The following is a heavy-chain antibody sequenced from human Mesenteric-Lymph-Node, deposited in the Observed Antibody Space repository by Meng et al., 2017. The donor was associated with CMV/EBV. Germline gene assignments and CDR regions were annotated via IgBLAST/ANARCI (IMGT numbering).Heavy chain of an antibody. Sequence: GSLRLSCAVYGGSFSGYYWSWIRQPPGKGLEWIGEINHSGSTNYNPSLKSRVTISIDTSKNQFSLSLRSVTAADTGVYYCARLRSRLGIGVWGQGTLVTVSS. CDR3: ARLRSRLGIGV. V-gene: IGHV4-34*01. J-gene: IGHJ4*02. CDR2: INHSGST. D-gene: IGHD7-27*01. CDR1: GGSFSGYY.